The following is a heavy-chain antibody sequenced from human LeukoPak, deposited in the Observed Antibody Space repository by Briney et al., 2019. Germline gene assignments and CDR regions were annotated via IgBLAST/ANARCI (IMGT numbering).Heavy chain of an antibody. V-gene: IGHV3-23*01. J-gene: IGHJ4*02. D-gene: IGHD5-24*01. CDR1: GFTFSSYA. CDR2: ISDSGSNT. CDR3: AKEGWQPPDY. Sequence: GGSLRPSCAASGFTFSSYAMSWVRQAPGKGLEWISAISDSGSNTFYADSVKGRFTISRDNSKNTLYLQMNSLRAEDTAIYYCAKEGWQPPDYWGQGTLVTVSS.